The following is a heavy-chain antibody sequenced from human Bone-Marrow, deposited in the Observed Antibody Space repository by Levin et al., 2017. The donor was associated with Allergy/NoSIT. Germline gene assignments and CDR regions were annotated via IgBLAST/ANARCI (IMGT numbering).Heavy chain of an antibody. CDR1: YTASGYTFTGYY. CDR3: AREVAGDYGAFDI. V-gene: IGHV1-2*06. D-gene: IGHD4-17*01. J-gene: IGHJ3*02. Sequence: ASVEVSCQASYTASGYTFTGYYFHWVRQAPGQGLEWMGRINPNSGVTDYAEKFQGRVTLTRNTAIRTTYMELGGLRSDDTAVYYCAREVAGDYGAFDIRGQGTRIIVSA. CDR2: INPNSGVT.